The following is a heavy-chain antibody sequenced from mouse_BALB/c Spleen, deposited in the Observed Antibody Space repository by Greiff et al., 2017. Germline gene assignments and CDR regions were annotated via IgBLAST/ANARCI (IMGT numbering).Heavy chain of an antibody. Sequence: EVMLVESGGGLVKPGGSLKLSCAASGFTFSSYAMSWVRQTPEKRLEWVATISSGGSYTYYPDSVKGRFTISRDNAKNTLYLQMSSLRSEDTAMYYCARHNDGYYDYWGQGTTLTVSS. J-gene: IGHJ2*01. CDR2: ISSGGSYT. CDR1: GFTFSSYA. CDR3: ARHNDGYYDY. V-gene: IGHV5-9-3*01. D-gene: IGHD2-3*01.